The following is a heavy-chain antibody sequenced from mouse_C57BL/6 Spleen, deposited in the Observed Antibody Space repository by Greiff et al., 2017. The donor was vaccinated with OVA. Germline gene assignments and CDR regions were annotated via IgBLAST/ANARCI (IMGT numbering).Heavy chain of an antibody. V-gene: IGHV1-53*01. CDR1: GYTFTSYW. J-gene: IGHJ1*03. CDR3: ATYYYGSSYDWYFDV. D-gene: IGHD1-1*01. CDR2: INPSNGGT. Sequence: QVQLQPPGTELVKPGASVKLSCKASGYTFTSYWMHWVKQRPGPGLEWIGNINPSNGGTNYNEKFKSKATLTVDKSSSTAYMQLSSLTSEDSAVYYCATYYYGSSYDWYFDVWGTGTTVTVSS.